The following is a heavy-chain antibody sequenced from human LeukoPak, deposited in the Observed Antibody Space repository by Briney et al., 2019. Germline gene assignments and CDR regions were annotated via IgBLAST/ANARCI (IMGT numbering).Heavy chain of an antibody. CDR1: GYSFTSYW. V-gene: IGHV5-51*01. J-gene: IGHJ5*02. CDR3: ARQKSYSGSYFDP. Sequence: GESLKISCKGSGYSFTSYWIGWVRQMPGKGLEWMGIIYPGDSDTRYSPSFQGQVTISADKSISTAYLQWSSLKASDTAMYYCARQKSYSGSYFDPWGQGTLVTVSS. CDR2: IYPGDSDT. D-gene: IGHD3-10*01.